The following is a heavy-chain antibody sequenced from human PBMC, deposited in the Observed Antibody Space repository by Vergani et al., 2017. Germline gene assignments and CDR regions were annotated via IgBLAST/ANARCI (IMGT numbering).Heavy chain of an antibody. J-gene: IGHJ4*02. CDR2: INPSSGGT. V-gene: IGHV1-2*02. CDR3: ARTGMGATTDY. D-gene: IGHD1-26*01. CDR1: GYTFSNYY. Sequence: QVQLVQSGAEVRKPGASVKVSCTSSGYTFSNYYMHWVRQAPGQGLEWMGSINPSSGGTNYAPKFQGRVTMARNTSISTVYMELSGLNADDQAVYFCARTGMGATTDYWGQGTLVIVSS.